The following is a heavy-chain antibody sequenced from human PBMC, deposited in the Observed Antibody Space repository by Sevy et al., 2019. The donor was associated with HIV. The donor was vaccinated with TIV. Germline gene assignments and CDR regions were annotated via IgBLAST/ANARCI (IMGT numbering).Heavy chain of an antibody. D-gene: IGHD6-13*01. CDR3: TRWKAAQSIFDY. CDR2: LKRDVCGGNV. CDR1: GFTFGDYC. V-gene: IGHV3-49*04. J-gene: IGHJ4*02. Sequence: GGSLRLSCTASGFTFGDYCMSWVRQAPGKGLEWVAFLKRDVCGGNVDHAAAGRGRFVISRDDSKTIAYLQMNDLKTEDTGVYYCTRWKAAQSIFDYWGQGALVTVSS.